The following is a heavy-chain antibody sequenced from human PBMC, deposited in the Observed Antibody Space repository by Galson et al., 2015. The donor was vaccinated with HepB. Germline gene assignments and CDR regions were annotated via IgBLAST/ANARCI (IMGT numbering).Heavy chain of an antibody. J-gene: IGHJ6*02. CDR2: IWAGGNYK. CDR3: GRDGQHLAPYTMDV. Sequence: SLRLSCASSGFTFSYHGMHWVRQAPGKGLEWMGQIWAGGNYKYYADSVRGRFSISRDDPTDTVFLRMNSLRVEDTAVYYCGRDGQHLAPYTMDVWGQGTTVTVSS. CDR1: GFTFSYHG. D-gene: IGHD6-13*01. V-gene: IGHV3-33*02.